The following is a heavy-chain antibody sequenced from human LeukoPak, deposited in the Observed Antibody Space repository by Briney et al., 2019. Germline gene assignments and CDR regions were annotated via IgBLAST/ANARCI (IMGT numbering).Heavy chain of an antibody. D-gene: IGHD5-12*01. CDR2: MYYTGNT. V-gene: IGHV4-59*01. J-gene: IGHJ4*02. CDR3: ASSGYSGYLGDFGY. CDR1: GVSISTYY. Sequence: SETLSLTCTVSGVSISTYYWSWIRQPPGKGLEWIGYMYYTGNTNYNPSLKSRLTMSVDTSKNQFSLKLTSVTAADTAVYYCASSGYSGYLGDFGYWGQGTLVTVSS.